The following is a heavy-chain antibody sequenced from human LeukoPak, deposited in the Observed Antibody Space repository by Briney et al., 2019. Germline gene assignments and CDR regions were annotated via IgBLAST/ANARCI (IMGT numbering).Heavy chain of an antibody. Sequence: GGSLRLSCAASGFTFSSYGMHWVRQAPGKGLEWVAFIRYDGSNKYYADSVKGRFTISRDNSKNTLHLQVNSLRADDTAVYYCAKLIVVVVAALTDAFDIWGQGTMVTVSS. V-gene: IGHV3-30*02. CDR3: AKLIVVVVAALTDAFDI. CDR2: IRYDGSNK. D-gene: IGHD2-15*01. CDR1: GFTFSSYG. J-gene: IGHJ3*02.